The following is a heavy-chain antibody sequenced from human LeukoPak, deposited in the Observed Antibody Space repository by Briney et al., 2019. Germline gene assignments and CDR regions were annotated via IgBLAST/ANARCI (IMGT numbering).Heavy chain of an antibody. D-gene: IGHD3-22*01. Sequence: PGRSLRLSCAASGFTFSDYYMSWIRQAPGKGLEWVSYISSSSSYTNYADSVKGRFTISRDNAKNSLYLQMNSLRAEDTAVYYCARDNYYDSSGYYFGRGSRRYYFDYWGQGTLVTVSS. CDR3: ARDNYYDSSGYYFGRGSRRYYFDY. J-gene: IGHJ4*02. CDR1: GFTFSDYY. V-gene: IGHV3-11*05. CDR2: ISSSSSYT.